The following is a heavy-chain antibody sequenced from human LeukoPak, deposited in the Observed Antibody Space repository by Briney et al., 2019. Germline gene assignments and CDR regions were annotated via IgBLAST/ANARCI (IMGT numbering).Heavy chain of an antibody. D-gene: IGHD7-27*01. CDR2: IYPGDSDT. V-gene: IGHV5-51*01. CDR1: RDIFTSYW. J-gene: IGHJ3*02. Sequence: GESLKISCKGSRDIFTSYWIGWARQMPGKGLEWMGIIYPGDSDTRYSPSFQGQVTISADKSISTAYLQWSSLKASDTAMYYCARPYLGDAFDIWGQGTMVTVSS. CDR3: ARPYLGDAFDI.